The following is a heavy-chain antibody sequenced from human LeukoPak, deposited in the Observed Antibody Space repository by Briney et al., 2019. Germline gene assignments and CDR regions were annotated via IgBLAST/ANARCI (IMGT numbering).Heavy chain of an antibody. J-gene: IGHJ6*03. D-gene: IGHD3-10*01. Sequence: SGTLSLTCAVSGGSISSNWWSWVRQPPGKGLEWIGQIFHSGTTSYSPSLKSRVTISVDKSKNEFSLKMTSVTAADTAVYYCARLGSFGYYYYMDVWGKGTTVTVSS. CDR3: ARLGSFGYYYYMDV. V-gene: IGHV4-4*02. CDR2: IFHSGTT. CDR1: GGSISSNW.